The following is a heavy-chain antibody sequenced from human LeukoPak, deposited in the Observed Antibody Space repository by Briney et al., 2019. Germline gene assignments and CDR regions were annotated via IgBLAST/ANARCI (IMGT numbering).Heavy chain of an antibody. J-gene: IGHJ4*02. D-gene: IGHD5-24*01. CDR2: ISGSGSTI. CDR3: TTRRWAQEMATIPYYFNY. V-gene: IGHV3-11*01. Sequence: GGSLRLSCAASGFTFSDYYMTWIRQAPGKGLEWVSHISGSGSTIYYADSVKGRFTISRDNAKNSLYLQMNSLQTEDTAVYYCTTRRWAQEMATIPYYFNYWGQGTLVTVSS. CDR1: GFTFSDYY.